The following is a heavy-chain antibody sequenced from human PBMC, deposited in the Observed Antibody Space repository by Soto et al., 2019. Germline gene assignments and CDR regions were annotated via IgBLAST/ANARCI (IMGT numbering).Heavy chain of an antibody. Sequence: SETLSLTCAVYGGSVNGYYLNWIRQPPGKGLEWIGEINHTGGTHYNPSLKSRVTVSVDTSKNQFSLRLSSVTAADTAIYYCATRITVFGLLIPPFDPWGQGTQVTVSS. V-gene: IGHV4-34*01. CDR1: GGSVNGYY. D-gene: IGHD3-3*01. CDR2: INHTGGT. CDR3: ATRITVFGLLIPPFDP. J-gene: IGHJ5*02.